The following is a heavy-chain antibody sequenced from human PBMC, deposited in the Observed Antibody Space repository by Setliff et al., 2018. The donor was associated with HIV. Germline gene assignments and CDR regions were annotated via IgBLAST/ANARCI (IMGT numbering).Heavy chain of an antibody. CDR1: GFIFSSYA. CDR3: ARGDQFYYGSGSYSDY. CDR2: ISSSGGST. Sequence: GSLRLSCEASGFIFSSYAMSWVRQAPGKGLEWVSSISSSGGSTYFADSVKGRFTISRDNSKNTLYLQMNSLRAEDTAVYYCARGDQFYYGSGSYSDYWGRGTLVTVSS. J-gene: IGHJ4*02. D-gene: IGHD3-10*01. V-gene: IGHV3-23*01.